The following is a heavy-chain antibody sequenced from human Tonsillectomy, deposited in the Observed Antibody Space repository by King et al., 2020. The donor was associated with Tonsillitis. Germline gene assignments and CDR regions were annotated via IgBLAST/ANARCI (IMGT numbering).Heavy chain of an antibody. CDR2: ISGSGGST. CDR3: AKGGGCSSTSCYTNYYYYMDV. D-gene: IGHD2-2*02. J-gene: IGHJ6*03. CDR1: GFTFSSYA. Sequence: VQLVESGGGLVQPGGSLRLSCAASGFTFSSYAMSWVRQAQGKGLEWVSAISGSGGSTYYADSVKGRFTISRDNSKNTLYLQMNSLRAEDTAVYYCAKGGGCSSTSCYTNYYYYMDVWGKGTTVTVSS. V-gene: IGHV3-23*04.